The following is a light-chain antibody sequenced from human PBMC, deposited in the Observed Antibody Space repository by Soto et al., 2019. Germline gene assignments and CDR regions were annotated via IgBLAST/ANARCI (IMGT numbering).Light chain of an antibody. CDR2: GAS. V-gene: IGKV3-20*01. J-gene: IGKJ1*01. CDR3: QQYGSSGT. CDR1: QSVSSSY. Sequence: TVLTQSPGTLSLSPVERGKSFCRASQSVSSSYLAWYQQKPGQAPRLLIYGASTRATGIPARFSGSGSGTDFTLTISRLEPEDFAVYYCQQYGSSGTFGQGTKVDIK.